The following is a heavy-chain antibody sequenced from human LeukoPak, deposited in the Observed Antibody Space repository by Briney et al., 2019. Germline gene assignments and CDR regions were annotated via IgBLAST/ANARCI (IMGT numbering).Heavy chain of an antibody. D-gene: IGHD4-17*01. CDR1: GFTFSSYS. CDR2: ISSSSSYI. J-gene: IGHJ3*02. V-gene: IGHV3-21*01. CDR3: ARHDGYGGYPDAFDI. Sequence: GGSLRLSCAASGFTFSSYSMNWVRQAPGKGLEWVSSISSSSSYIYYADSVKGRFTISRDNAKNSLYLQMNSLRAEDTAVYYCARHDGYGGYPDAFDIWGQGTMVTVSS.